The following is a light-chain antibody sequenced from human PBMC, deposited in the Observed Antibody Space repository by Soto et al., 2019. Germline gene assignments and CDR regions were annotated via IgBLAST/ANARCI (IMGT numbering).Light chain of an antibody. Sequence: SYELTQPPSVSVAPGQTARITCEGNNIGSKSVHWYQQKPGQAPVLVVYDGSDRPSGIPERFSGSNSGNTATLTISRVEAGDEADYYCQVWDSRSDGVFGTGTKVTVL. CDR1: NIGSKS. J-gene: IGLJ1*01. CDR2: DGS. V-gene: IGLV3-21*02. CDR3: QVWDSRSDGV.